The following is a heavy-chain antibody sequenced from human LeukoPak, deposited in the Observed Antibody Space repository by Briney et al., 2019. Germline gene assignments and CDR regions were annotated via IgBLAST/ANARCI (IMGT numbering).Heavy chain of an antibody. CDR2: IKSKTDGGTT. CDR1: GFTFINAW. Sequence: GGSLRLSCAASGFTFINAWMSWVRQAPGKGLEWVGRIKSKTDGGTTDYAAPVKGRFTISRDDSKNTLYLQMNSLKTEDTAVYYCTTDAPSASYYYDSSGYYYRDAFDIWGQGTMVTVSS. V-gene: IGHV3-15*01. J-gene: IGHJ3*02. CDR3: TTDAPSASYYYDSSGYYYRDAFDI. D-gene: IGHD3-22*01.